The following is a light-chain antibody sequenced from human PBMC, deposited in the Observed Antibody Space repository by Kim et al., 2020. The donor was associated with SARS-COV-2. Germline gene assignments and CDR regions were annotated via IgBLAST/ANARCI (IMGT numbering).Light chain of an antibody. CDR3: RQYNNWPWT. J-gene: IGKJ1*01. Sequence: GLPGKRAPPSGRPSQGVSSNLPWYKKNPGQAPSLLIYGESTRATGIPAGFRGSGFGKELLLTISGLQSEDLEVYYCRQYNNWPWTFCQGTKVDSK. CDR2: GES. V-gene: IGKV3-15*01. CDR1: QGVSSN.